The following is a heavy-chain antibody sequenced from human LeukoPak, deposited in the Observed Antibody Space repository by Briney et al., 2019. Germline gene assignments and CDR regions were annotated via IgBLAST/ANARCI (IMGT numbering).Heavy chain of an antibody. CDR2: ISGSGGST. J-gene: IGHJ4*02. CDR1: RFTFSSYA. CDR3: AKGLNYYGSGARDY. V-gene: IGHV3-23*01. Sequence: PGGSLRLSCAASRFTFSSYAMSWVRQAPGKGLEWVSAISGSGGSTYYADSVKGRFTISRDNSKNTLYLQMNSLRAEDTAVYYCAKGLNYYGSGARDYWGQGTLVTVSS. D-gene: IGHD3-10*01.